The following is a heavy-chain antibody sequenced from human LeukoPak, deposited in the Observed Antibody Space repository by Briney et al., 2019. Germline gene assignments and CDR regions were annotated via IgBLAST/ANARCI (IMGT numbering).Heavy chain of an antibody. V-gene: IGHV4-39*01. Sequence: SETLSLTCTVSGGSISSSSYYWGWIRQPPGKGLEWIGSIYYSGSTYYNPSLKSRVTISVDTSKNQFSLKLSSVTAADTAVYYCARLVLLTYYDILTGSGEFVYWGQGTLVTVSS. CDR3: ARLVLLTYYDILTGSGEFVY. CDR2: IYYSGST. D-gene: IGHD3-9*01. J-gene: IGHJ4*02. CDR1: GGSISSSSYY.